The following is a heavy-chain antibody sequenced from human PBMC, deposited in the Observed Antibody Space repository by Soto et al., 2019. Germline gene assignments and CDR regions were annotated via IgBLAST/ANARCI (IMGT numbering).Heavy chain of an antibody. V-gene: IGHV4-34*01. D-gene: IGHD6-19*01. CDR3: ARALQHLAVAASYFDY. CDR2: INHSGST. J-gene: IGHJ4*02. Sequence: PSETLSLTCAVYGGSFSGYYWSWIRQPPGKGLEWIGEINHSGSTNYNPSLKSRVTVSVDTSKNQFSLKLSSVTAADTAVYYCARALQHLAVAASYFDYWGQGTLVTVSS. CDR1: GGSFSGYY.